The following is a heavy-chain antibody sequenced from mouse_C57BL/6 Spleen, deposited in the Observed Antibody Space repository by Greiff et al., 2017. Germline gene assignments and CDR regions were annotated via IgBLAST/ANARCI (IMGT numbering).Heavy chain of an antibody. J-gene: IGHJ1*03. D-gene: IGHD1-1*01. CDR1: GFTFSSYG. V-gene: IGHV5-6*01. CDR2: ISSGGSYT. CDR3: ARTETCYGSSWGYFDV. Sequence: EVQGVESGGDLVKPGGSLKLSCAASGFTFSSYGMSWVRQTPDKRLEWVATISSGGSYTYYPDSVKGRFTISRDNAKNTLYLQMSSLKSEDTAMYYCARTETCYGSSWGYFDVWGTGTTVTVSS.